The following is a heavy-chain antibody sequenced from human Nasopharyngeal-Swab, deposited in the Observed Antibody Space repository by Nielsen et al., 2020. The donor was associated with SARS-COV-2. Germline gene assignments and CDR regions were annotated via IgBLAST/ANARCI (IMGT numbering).Heavy chain of an antibody. V-gene: IGHV3-48*04. Sequence: GESLKISCAASGFTFSSYSMNWVRQTPGKGLEWVSYISSSSGNIYYANSVKGRFTISRDNAKNSLYLQMNSLRAEDTAVYYCARDRIMIVVGTLDYWGQGTLVTVSS. D-gene: IGHD3-22*01. J-gene: IGHJ4*02. CDR1: GFTFSSYS. CDR3: ARDRIMIVVGTLDY. CDR2: ISSSSGNI.